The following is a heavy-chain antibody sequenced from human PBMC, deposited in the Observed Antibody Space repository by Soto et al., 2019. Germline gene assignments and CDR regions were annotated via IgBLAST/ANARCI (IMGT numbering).Heavy chain of an antibody. V-gene: IGHV4-61*01. CDR3: ARDSREHSSSGGLDV. D-gene: IGHD1-26*01. J-gene: IGHJ6*02. Sequence: QVQLQESGPGLVKPSETLSLTCTVSGGSVSSGSYYWNWIRQPPGKGLEWIGYVYYTGSTNYNPSPKRRVTMSVDPSKNQFSLKMRSGTAADTAVYYCARDSREHSSSGGLDVWGQGTTVTVSS. CDR2: VYYTGST. CDR1: GGSVSSGSYY.